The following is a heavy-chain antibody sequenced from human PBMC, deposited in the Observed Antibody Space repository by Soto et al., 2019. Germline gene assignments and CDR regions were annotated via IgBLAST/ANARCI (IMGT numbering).Heavy chain of an antibody. CDR3: ARGVGEGYFDWLSHTPTYFDY. CDR1: GYTFTSYG. J-gene: IGHJ4*02. CDR2: ISAYNGNT. Sequence: ASVKVSCKASGYTFTSYGISWVRQAPGQGLEWMGWISAYNGNTNYAQKLQGRVTMTTDTSTSTAYMELRSLRSDDTAVYYCARGVGEGYFDWLSHTPTYFDYWGQGTLVTVSS. D-gene: IGHD3-9*01. V-gene: IGHV1-18*04.